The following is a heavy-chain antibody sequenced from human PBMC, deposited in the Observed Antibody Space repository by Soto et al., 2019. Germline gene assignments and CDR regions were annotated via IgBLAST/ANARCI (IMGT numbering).Heavy chain of an antibody. V-gene: IGHV3-23*01. CDR1: GFTFSSYA. D-gene: IGHD3-16*01. J-gene: IGHJ3*02. Sequence: EVQLLESGGGLLQPGGSLRLSCAASGFTFSSYAMSWVRQAPGKGLERVSAISGSGGSTYYADSVKSLFTISGDNSKNRLYLQMTSLRAEDTAEYYCAYLTWGGDALDIWGQGTMVTVSS. CDR2: ISGSGGST. CDR3: AYLTWGGDALDI.